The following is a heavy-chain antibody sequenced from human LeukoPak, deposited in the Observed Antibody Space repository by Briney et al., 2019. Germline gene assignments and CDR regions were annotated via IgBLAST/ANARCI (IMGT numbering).Heavy chain of an antibody. V-gene: IGHV4-4*02. CDR1: GDSITSHSW. D-gene: IGHD6-19*01. Sequence: SETLSLTCAVSGDSITSHSWWSWVRQPPGKGLEWIGEVHHGGASNYDPSLESRVTISVDKSKNRFSLNLRSVTAADTATYYCASHVTVLGTRGFDFSGRGTLVTVS. CDR2: VHHGGAS. J-gene: IGHJ4*02. CDR3: ASHVTVLGTRGFDF.